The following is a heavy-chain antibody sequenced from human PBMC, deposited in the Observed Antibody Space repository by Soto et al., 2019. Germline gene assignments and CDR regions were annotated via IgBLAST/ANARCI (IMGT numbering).Heavy chain of an antibody. CDR2: INAGDGNT. J-gene: IGHJ4*02. CDR1: GYTFTSYA. Sequence: ASVKVSCKASGYTFTSYAMQWVRQAPGQRLEWMGWINAGDGNTKYSQKFQGRVTITRDTSASTAYMELSSLRSEDTAVYYCARAPGGPGIAEYWGQGTLVTVSS. D-gene: IGHD6-13*01. V-gene: IGHV1-3*01. CDR3: ARAPGGPGIAEY.